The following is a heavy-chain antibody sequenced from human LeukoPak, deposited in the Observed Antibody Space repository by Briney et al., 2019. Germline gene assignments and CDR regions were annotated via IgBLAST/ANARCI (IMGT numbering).Heavy chain of an antibody. J-gene: IGHJ4*02. CDR1: GFTFSSYA. V-gene: IGHV3-30*01. CDR3: ARDQRGIQLWHFDY. Sequence: PGRSLRLSCAASGFTFSSYAMHWVRQGPAKGLELVAVISYDVSNKYYADSVNGRFTISRDNSKNKVYLQMHSLRAEDTAVYYCARDQRGIQLWHFDYWGQGTLVTVSS. D-gene: IGHD5-18*01. CDR2: ISYDVSNK.